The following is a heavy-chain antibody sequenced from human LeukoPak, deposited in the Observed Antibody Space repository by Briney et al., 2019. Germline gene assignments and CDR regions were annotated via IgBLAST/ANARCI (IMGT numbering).Heavy chain of an antibody. CDR2: IYTSGSS. CDR3: ARTDSSGYYYFDY. J-gene: IGHJ4*02. CDR1: GGSTSSYY. Sequence: SETLSLNCTVSGGSTSSYYWSWIRQPAGKGLEWIGRIYTSGSSNYYPSLKSRVTMSIDTSKNQFSLKLSSVTAADTAVYYCARTDSSGYYYFDYWGQGALVTVSS. D-gene: IGHD3-22*01. V-gene: IGHV4-4*07.